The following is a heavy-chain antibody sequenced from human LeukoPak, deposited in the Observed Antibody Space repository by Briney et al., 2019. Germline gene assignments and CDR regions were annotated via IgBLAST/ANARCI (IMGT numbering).Heavy chain of an antibody. D-gene: IGHD4-17*01. J-gene: IGHJ6*02. CDR1: GGSISSYY. CDR3: ARGGLRPYYYYYYGMDV. V-gene: IGHV4-59*01. CDR2: IYYSGST. Sequence: SETLSLTCTVSGGSISSYYWSWIRQPPGKGLEWIGYIYYSGSTNYNPSLKSRATISVDTSKNQFSLKLSSVTAADTAVYYCARGGLRPYYYYYYGMDVWGQGTTVTVSS.